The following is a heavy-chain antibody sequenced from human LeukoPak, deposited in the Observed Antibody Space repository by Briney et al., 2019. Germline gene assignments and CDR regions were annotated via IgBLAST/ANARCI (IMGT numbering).Heavy chain of an antibody. Sequence: SQTLSLTCTVSGGSISSGSYYWSWIRQPAGKGLEWIGRIYTSGSTNYNPSLKSRVTISVDTSKNQFSLKLSSVTAADTAVYYCARANHYYDAFDIWGQGTMVTVSS. CDR1: GGSISSGSYY. CDR2: IYTSGST. J-gene: IGHJ3*02. CDR3: ARANHYYDAFDI. D-gene: IGHD3-10*01. V-gene: IGHV4-61*02.